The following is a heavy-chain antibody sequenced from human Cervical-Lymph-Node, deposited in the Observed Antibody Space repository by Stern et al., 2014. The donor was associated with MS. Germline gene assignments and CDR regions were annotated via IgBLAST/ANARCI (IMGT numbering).Heavy chain of an antibody. CDR3: ATHDYVWGSYRHDAFDI. J-gene: IGHJ3*02. V-gene: IGHV3-21*01. Sequence: EDQLVESGGGLVKPGGSLRLSCAASGLTFSNYSMNWVRQAPGKGLEWVSSISSRSTYIYYADSVKGRFTISRDNAKNSLYLQMDSLRAEDTAVYYCATHDYVWGSYRHDAFDIWGQGTMVTVSS. CDR1: GLTFSNYS. D-gene: IGHD3-16*02. CDR2: ISSRSTYI.